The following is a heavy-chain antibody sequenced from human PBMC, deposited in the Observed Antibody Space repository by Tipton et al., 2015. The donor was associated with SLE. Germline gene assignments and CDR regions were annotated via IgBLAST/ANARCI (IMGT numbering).Heavy chain of an antibody. CDR2: IIPIFGTA. CDR3: ARGRNYDFWSGYYYYFDY. V-gene: IGHV1-69*01. Sequence: QVQLVQSGAEVKNPGASVKVSCKASGGTFSNYAISWVRQAPGQGLEWMGGIIPIFGTANYAQKFQGRVTITTDESTSTAYMELSSLRSEDTAVYYCARGRNYDFWSGYYYYFDYWGQGTLVTVSS. D-gene: IGHD3-3*01. J-gene: IGHJ4*02. CDR1: GGTFSNYA.